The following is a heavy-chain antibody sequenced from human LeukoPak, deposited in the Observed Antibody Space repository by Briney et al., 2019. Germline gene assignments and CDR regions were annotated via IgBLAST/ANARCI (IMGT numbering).Heavy chain of an antibody. D-gene: IGHD2-2*01. CDR2: ISYDGGNK. CDR1: GFTFSSYG. Sequence: GGSLRLSCAASGFTFSSYGMHWVRQAPGKGLEWVAVISYDGGNKYYADSVKGRFTISRDNSKNTLYLQMNSLRAEDTAVYYCARVGIVVVPTGGPFDYWGQGTLVTVSS. CDR3: ARVGIVVVPTGGPFDY. V-gene: IGHV3-30*03. J-gene: IGHJ4*02.